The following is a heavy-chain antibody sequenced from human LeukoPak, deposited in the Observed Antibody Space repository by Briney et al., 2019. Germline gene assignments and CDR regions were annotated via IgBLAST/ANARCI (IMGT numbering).Heavy chain of an antibody. D-gene: IGHD6-19*01. CDR1: GVSLSSYY. CDR2: IYYRGST. V-gene: IGHV4-59*01. Sequence: PSETLSLTCTVSGVSLSSYYGSWIRQPPGKGLGWNGYIYYRGSTNYNPPLKTRATIPVNTSKNQPSLHLSSLTAGTTPLYSFPRVDGIAVADEGYFDYWGQGTLVTVSS. CDR3: PRVDGIAVADEGYFDY. J-gene: IGHJ4*02.